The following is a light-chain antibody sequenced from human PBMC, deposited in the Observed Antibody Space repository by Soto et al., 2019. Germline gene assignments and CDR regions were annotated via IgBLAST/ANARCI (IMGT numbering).Light chain of an antibody. CDR2: GAS. J-gene: IGKJ2*01. CDR1: QRISSRN. V-gene: IGKV3-20*01. Sequence: EIVLTQSPGTLSLAPRERATLSCRASQRISSRNFAWYQQKPGQPPRLLIYGASSRATGIPDRFSGSGSVTDFTLTINRLEPEDFAVYYCQQYSDFPYTFDQGTKLEV. CDR3: QQYSDFPYT.